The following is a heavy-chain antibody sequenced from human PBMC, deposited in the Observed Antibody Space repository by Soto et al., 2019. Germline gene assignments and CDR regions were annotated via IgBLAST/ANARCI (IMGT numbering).Heavy chain of an antibody. J-gene: IGHJ6*02. Sequence: SVKVSCKASGGTFSSYAISWVRQAPGQGLEWMGGIIPIFGTANYAQKFQGRVTITADESTSTAYMELSSLRSEDTAVYYCARDPNFYDSSGYQYYYGMDAWGQGTTVSVSS. D-gene: IGHD3-22*01. CDR2: IIPIFGTA. V-gene: IGHV1-69*13. CDR3: ARDPNFYDSSGYQYYYGMDA. CDR1: GGTFSSYA.